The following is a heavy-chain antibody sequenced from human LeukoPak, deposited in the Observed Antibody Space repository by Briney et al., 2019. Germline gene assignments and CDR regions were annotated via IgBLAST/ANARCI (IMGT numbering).Heavy chain of an antibody. CDR1: GFTFSSYA. CDR3: AKDPDVVVVVAATYFDY. Sequence: PGGSLRLSCAASGFTFSSYAMSWVRQAPGKGLEWVSAISGSGGSTYYADSVKGRFTISRDNSKNTLYLQMNSLRAEDTAVYYCAKDPDVVVVVAATYFDYWGQGTLVTVPS. J-gene: IGHJ4*02. D-gene: IGHD2-15*01. CDR2: ISGSGGST. V-gene: IGHV3-23*01.